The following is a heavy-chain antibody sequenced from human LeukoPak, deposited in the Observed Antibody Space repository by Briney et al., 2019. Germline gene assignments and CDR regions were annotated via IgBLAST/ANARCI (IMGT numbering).Heavy chain of an antibody. D-gene: IGHD3-10*01. CDR1: GFTFSYYY. V-gene: IGHV4-39*07. J-gene: IGHJ6*03. Sequence: GSLRLSCAASGFTFSYYYMSGVRQAPGKGLEWIGSIYYSGSTYYNPSLKSRVTISVDTSKNQFSLKLSSVTAADTAVYYCARVATMVRGAYYYYYYMDVWGKGTTVTVSS. CDR3: ARVATMVRGAYYYYYYMDV. CDR2: IYYSGST.